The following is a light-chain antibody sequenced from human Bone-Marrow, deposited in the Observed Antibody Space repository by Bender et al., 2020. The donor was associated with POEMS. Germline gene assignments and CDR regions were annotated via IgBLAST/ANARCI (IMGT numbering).Light chain of an antibody. V-gene: IGLV3-10*01. J-gene: IGLJ2*01. CDR1: ALPKKY. CDR3: DSADNRGNQRGI. Sequence: SYELTQPPSVSVSPGQTARITCAGDALPKKYAYWYQQKSGQAPVLVIYEDRKRPSGIPERFSGSGSRTMVTLAISGVQVEDEADYYCDSADNRGNQRGIFGGGTKLTVL. CDR2: EDR.